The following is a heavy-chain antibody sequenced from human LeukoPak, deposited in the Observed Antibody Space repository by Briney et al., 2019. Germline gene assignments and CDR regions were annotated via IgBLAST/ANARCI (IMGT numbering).Heavy chain of an antibody. Sequence: GESLKISCKGSGYSFKIYWTAWVRQMPGNGLEWMGSIYPADSDTRYSPSFQGQVTISADKSISTAYLQWNTLKASDTAMYYCARLGAVARGIDYWGQGTLVTVSS. J-gene: IGHJ4*02. CDR1: GYSFKIYW. CDR3: ARLGAVARGIDY. V-gene: IGHV5-51*01. D-gene: IGHD6-19*01. CDR2: IYPADSDT.